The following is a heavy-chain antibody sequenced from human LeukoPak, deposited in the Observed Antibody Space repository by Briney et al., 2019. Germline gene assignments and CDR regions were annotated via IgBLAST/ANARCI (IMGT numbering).Heavy chain of an antibody. CDR3: AREKMVRGVKDLDY. CDR1: GYTFTSHG. D-gene: IGHD3-10*01. CDR2: ISTYNGNT. J-gene: IGHJ4*02. V-gene: IGHV1-18*04. Sequence: ASVKVSCKASGYTFTSHGISWVRQAPGQGLEWMGWISTYNGNTNYAQKLQGRVTMTTDTSTSTAYMELRSLRSDDTAVYYCAREKMVRGVKDLDYWGQGTLVTVSS.